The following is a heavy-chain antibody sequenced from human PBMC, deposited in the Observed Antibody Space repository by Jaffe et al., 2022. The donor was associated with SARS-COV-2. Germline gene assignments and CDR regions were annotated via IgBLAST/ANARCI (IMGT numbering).Heavy chain of an antibody. CDR2: ISGGSGT. D-gene: IGHD5-18*01. V-gene: IGHV3-23*01. Sequence: VQLLESGGGLVQPGGSLRLSCAASAFSFSSYAMTWVRQAPGRGLEWVSAISGGSGTFYADSVRGRFTISRDNSRNTVYLEMNSLRGEDTAVYYCAKKARYSWGPGSMDVWGQGTTVTVSS. CDR1: AFSFSSYA. CDR3: AKKARYSWGPGSMDV. J-gene: IGHJ6*02.